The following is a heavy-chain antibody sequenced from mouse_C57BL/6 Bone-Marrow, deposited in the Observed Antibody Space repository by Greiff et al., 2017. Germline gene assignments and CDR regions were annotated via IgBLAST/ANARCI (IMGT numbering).Heavy chain of an antibody. V-gene: IGHV5-16*01. CDR1: GFTFSDYY. CDR3: ARDGGYYNAMDY. CDR2: INYDGSST. Sequence: EVMLVESEGGLVQPGSSMKLSCTASGFTFSDYYMAWVRQVPEKGLEWVANINYDGSSTYYLDSLKSRFIISRDNAKNILYLQMSSLKSEDTATYYCARDGGYYNAMDYWGQGTSVTVSS. D-gene: IGHD2-2*01. J-gene: IGHJ4*01.